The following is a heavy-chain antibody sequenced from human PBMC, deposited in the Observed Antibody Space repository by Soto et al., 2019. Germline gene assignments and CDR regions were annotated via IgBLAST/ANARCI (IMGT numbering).Heavy chain of an antibody. D-gene: IGHD3-22*01. J-gene: IGHJ5*02. CDR3: ARVKNYYDSSGYYYVRFWFDP. Sequence: SETLSLTCTVSGGSISSGGYYWSWIRQHPGKGLEWIGYIYYSGSTYYNPSLKSRVTISVDTSKNQFSLKLSSVTAADTAVYYCARVKNYYDSSGYYYVRFWFDPWGQGTRVTVSS. CDR2: IYYSGST. V-gene: IGHV4-31*03. CDR1: GGSISSGGYY.